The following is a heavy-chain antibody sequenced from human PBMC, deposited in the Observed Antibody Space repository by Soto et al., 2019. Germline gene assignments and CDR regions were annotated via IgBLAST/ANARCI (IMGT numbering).Heavy chain of an antibody. CDR1: GFTVSSNY. CDR2: IYSGGST. V-gene: IGHV3-53*01. Sequence: GGSLRLSCAASGFTVSSNYMSWVRQAPGKGLEWVSVIYSGGSTYYADSVKGRFTISRDNSKNTLYLQMNSLRVEDTAVYYCAREREYYGSGSYYNYYMDVWGKGTTVTVSS. D-gene: IGHD3-10*01. CDR3: AREREYYGSGSYYNYYMDV. J-gene: IGHJ6*03.